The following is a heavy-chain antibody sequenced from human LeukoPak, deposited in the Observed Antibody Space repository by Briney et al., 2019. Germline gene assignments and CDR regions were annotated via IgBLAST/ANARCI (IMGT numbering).Heavy chain of an antibody. CDR1: GYTFTGYY. Sequence: ASVKVSCKASGYTFTGYYMHWVRQAPGQGLEWMGWINPNSGGTNYAQKFQGRVTMTRDTSISTAYMELSRLRSDDTAVYYCARGLGYYGSGSYYIGPYSYFDLWGRGTLVTVPS. J-gene: IGHJ2*01. V-gene: IGHV1-2*02. D-gene: IGHD3-10*01. CDR2: INPNSGGT. CDR3: ARGLGYYGSGSYYIGPYSYFDL.